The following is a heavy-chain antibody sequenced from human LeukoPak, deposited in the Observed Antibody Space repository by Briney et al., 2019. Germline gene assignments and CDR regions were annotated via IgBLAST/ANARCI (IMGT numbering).Heavy chain of an antibody. V-gene: IGHV3-23*01. Sequence: GGSLRLSCAASGFTFSSYAMSWVRQAPGKGLEWVSAISGSGGSTYYADSVKGRFTISRDNSKNTLYLQMNSLRAEDTALYYCAKPGYGPGSFNYPYFDYWGQGALVTVSS. CDR2: ISGSGGST. CDR3: AKPGYGPGSFNYPYFDY. D-gene: IGHD3-10*01. J-gene: IGHJ4*02. CDR1: GFTFSSYA.